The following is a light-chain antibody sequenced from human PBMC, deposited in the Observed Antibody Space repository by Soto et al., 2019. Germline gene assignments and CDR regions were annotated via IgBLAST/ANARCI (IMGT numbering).Light chain of an antibody. J-gene: IGLJ2*01. V-gene: IGLV1-47*01. CDR2: RNN. Sequence: QAVVTQPPSASGTPGQRVTISCSGSSSNIESNFVYWYQQFPGTAPRLLIYRNNQRPSGVPDRFSGSKFGTSASLAISALRSEDEADYYCTVWDDSLRGRLFGGGTQLTVL. CDR1: SSNIESNF. CDR3: TVWDDSLRGRL.